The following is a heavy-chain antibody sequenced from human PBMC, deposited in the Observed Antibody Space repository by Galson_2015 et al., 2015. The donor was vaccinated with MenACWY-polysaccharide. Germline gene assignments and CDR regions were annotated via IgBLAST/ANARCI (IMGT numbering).Heavy chain of an antibody. CDR2: IKQDGSEK. CDR1: GFTFSNFW. Sequence: SLRLSCAASGFTFSNFWMSWVRQAPRKELEWVASIKQDGSEKYLVDSVTGRFTISRDNAENSLFLQMNSLRAEDTAVYYCARERWVRGVFFDQWGQGTLVTVSS. D-gene: IGHD3-10*01. CDR3: ARERWVRGVFFDQ. V-gene: IGHV3-7*01. J-gene: IGHJ4*02.